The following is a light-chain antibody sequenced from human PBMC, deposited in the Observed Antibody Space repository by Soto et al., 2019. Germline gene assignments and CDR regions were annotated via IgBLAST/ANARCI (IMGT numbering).Light chain of an antibody. J-gene: IGLJ2*01. V-gene: IGLV2-14*01. CDR2: DVS. CDR1: SSDVGGYNF. Sequence: QSVLTQPASVSGSPGQSITISCTGTSSDVGGYNFVSWFQQHPGKAPKLMIYDVSNRPSGVSTRYSGSKSGNTASLTISGLQAEDEGDHYCSSYTSSGSVVFGGGTKVTVL. CDR3: SSYTSSGSVV.